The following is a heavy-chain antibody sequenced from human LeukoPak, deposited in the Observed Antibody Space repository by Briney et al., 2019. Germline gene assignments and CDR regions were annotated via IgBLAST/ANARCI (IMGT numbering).Heavy chain of an antibody. CDR3: ARDIPRYCSGTSWSVEGGGHNFFDP. V-gene: IGHV4-39*07. CDR1: GGSISSSSYY. J-gene: IGHJ5*02. CDR2: INHSGST. D-gene: IGHD2-2*01. Sequence: SETLSLTCTVCGGSISSSSYYWGWIRQPPGKGLEWIGEINHSGSTNYNPSLKSRVTISVDTSKNQFSLKLSSVTAADTAVYYCARDIPRYCSGTSWSVEGGGHNFFDPWGQGTLVTVSS.